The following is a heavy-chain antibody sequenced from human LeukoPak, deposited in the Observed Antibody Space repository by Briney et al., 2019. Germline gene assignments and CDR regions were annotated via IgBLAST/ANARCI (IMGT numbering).Heavy chain of an antibody. J-gene: IGHJ4*02. CDR3: AKPSYSGSSWYDY. CDR1: GFTFSSYA. D-gene: IGHD6-13*01. V-gene: IGHV3-23*01. Sequence: GGSLRLCCPASGFTFSSYAMSWVRQAPGKGLEWVSAISGSGGSTYYADSVKGRFTISRDNSKNTLYLQMNSLRAEDTAVYYCAKPSYSGSSWYDYWGQGTLVTVSS. CDR2: ISGSGGST.